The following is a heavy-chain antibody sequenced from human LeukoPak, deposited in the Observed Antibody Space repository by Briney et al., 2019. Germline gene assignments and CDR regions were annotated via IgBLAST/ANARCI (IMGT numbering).Heavy chain of an antibody. Sequence: SGGSLRLSCAASGFTFSSYEMNWVRQAPGKGLEWVSYISGSGSTIYYADSVKGRFTISRDNAKNSLYLQMNNLRAEDTAVYYCAKSNGYGLIDIWGQGTMVTGSS. D-gene: IGHD3-22*01. CDR1: GFTFSSYE. J-gene: IGHJ3*02. CDR2: ISGSGSTI. V-gene: IGHV3-48*03. CDR3: AKSNGYGLIDI.